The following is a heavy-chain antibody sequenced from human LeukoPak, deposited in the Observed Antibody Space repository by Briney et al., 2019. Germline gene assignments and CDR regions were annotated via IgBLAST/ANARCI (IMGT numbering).Heavy chain of an antibody. CDR2: IYHSGST. Sequence: PSQTLSLTCAVSGGSISSGGYSWSWIRQPPGKGLEWIGYIYHSGSTYYNPSLKSRVTISVDTSKNQFSLKLSSVTAADTAVYYCARETMAGGPPGVDIWGQGTMVTVSS. V-gene: IGHV4-30-2*05. J-gene: IGHJ3*02. CDR1: GGSISSGGYS. CDR3: ARETMAGGPPGVDI. D-gene: IGHD3-10*01.